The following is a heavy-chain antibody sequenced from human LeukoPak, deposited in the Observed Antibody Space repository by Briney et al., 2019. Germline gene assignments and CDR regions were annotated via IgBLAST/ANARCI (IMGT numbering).Heavy chain of an antibody. Sequence: GESLKISCKGSGYSFTNYWIGWVRQMPGKGLEWMGIIYPGDSNTRYSPSFQGQVTISADKSITTAYLQWSSLKASDTAIYYCARGSYCSSTSCYSPYYSYYMDVWGKGTTVTVSS. V-gene: IGHV5-51*01. J-gene: IGHJ6*03. CDR2: IYPGDSNT. D-gene: IGHD2-2*01. CDR1: GYSFTNYW. CDR3: ARGSYCSSTSCYSPYYSYYMDV.